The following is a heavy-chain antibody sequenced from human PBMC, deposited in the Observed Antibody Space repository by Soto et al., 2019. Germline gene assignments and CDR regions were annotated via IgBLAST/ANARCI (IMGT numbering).Heavy chain of an antibody. D-gene: IGHD2-15*01. V-gene: IGHV1-46*01. CDR3: ARDNSQNYGPPAASSWFHP. CDR1: GFSFSDYF. CDR2: INPSGDSR. J-gene: IGHJ5*02. Sequence: ASVKVSCKASGFSFSDYFMHWVRQAPRQGLEWMGIINPSGDSRNYAQKFQGRVTITRDTSTSTVYMDLSSLRYEDTAVYYCARDNSQNYGPPAASSWFHPWGQGTPVTVSS.